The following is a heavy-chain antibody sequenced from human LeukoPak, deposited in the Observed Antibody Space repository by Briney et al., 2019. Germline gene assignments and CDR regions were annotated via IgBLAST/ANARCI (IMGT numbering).Heavy chain of an antibody. CDR1: GGSIRSSTYS. J-gene: IGHJ4*02. CDR2: IYYTGST. CDR3: ARNYDDTNGYTD. Sequence: SETLSLTCTVSGGSIRSSTYSWAWFRQPPGKGLEWIGTIYYTGSTYYKPSLKSRISMSVDTSKNEFSLKLSSVTAADTAVNYCARNYDDTNGYTDWGQGTLVTVSS. V-gene: IGHV4-39*01. D-gene: IGHD3-22*01.